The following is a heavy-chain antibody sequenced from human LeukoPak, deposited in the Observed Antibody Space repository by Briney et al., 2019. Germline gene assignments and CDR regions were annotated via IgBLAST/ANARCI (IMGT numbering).Heavy chain of an antibody. D-gene: IGHD6-13*01. CDR1: GFTFSNAW. J-gene: IGHJ4*02. V-gene: IGHV3-15*04. CDR3: TTHRGYSSSPTFDY. Sequence: PGGSLRLSCAASGFTFSNAWMSWVRQAPGKGLEWVGRIERKTDGATTDYAAPVKGRFTISRDDSKNTLYLHMNSLKTEDTAVYYCTTHRGYSSSPTFDYWGQGTLVTVPS. CDR2: IERKTDGATT.